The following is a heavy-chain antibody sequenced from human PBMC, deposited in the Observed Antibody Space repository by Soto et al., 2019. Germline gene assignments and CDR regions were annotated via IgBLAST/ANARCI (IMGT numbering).Heavy chain of an antibody. V-gene: IGHV3-74*01. D-gene: IGHD3-9*01. CDR2: INPDGGST. CDR3: VRGPAAYVYFGFDI. Sequence: PGGSLRLSCAASRFSNSWMHWVRQVPGKGLVWVSRINPDGGSTNYADFVKGRFTISRDYATDTVYLQMNSLRAEDTAVYCCVRGPAAYVYFGFDIWGQGTMVTVSS. J-gene: IGHJ3*02. CDR1: RFSNSW.